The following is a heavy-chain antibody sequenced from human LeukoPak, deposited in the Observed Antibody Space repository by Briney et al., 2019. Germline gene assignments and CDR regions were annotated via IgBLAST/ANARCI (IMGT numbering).Heavy chain of an antibody. J-gene: IGHJ6*03. D-gene: IGHD6-19*01. Sequence: PSETLSLTCAVYGGSFSGYYWSWIRQPAGKGLEWIGRIYTSGSTNYNPSLKSRVTISVDTSKNQFSLKLSSVTAADTAVYYCARMGVAGYYYMDVWGKGTTVTVSS. V-gene: IGHV4-59*10. CDR3: ARMGVAGYYYMDV. CDR2: IYTSGST. CDR1: GGSFSGYY.